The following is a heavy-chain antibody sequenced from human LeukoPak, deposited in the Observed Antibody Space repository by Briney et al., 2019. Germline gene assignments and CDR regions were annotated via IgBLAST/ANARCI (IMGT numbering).Heavy chain of an antibody. CDR2: ISSSSSYI. J-gene: IGHJ4*02. CDR3: AREGIAVAGNDGADY. CDR1: GFTFSSYS. Sequence: GGSLRLSCAASGFTFSSYSMNWVRQAPGKGLEWVSSISSSSSYIYHADSVKGRFTISRDNAKNSLYLQMNSLRAEDTAVYYCAREGIAVAGNDGADYWGQGTLVTVSS. D-gene: IGHD6-19*01. V-gene: IGHV3-21*01.